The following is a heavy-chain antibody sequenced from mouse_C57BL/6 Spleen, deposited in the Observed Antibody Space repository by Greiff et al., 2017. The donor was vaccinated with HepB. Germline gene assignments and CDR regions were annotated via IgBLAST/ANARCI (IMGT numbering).Heavy chain of an antibody. J-gene: IGHJ2*01. Sequence: QVQLQQSGAELVKPGASVKISCKASGYAFSSYWMNWVKQRPGKGLEWIGQIYPGDGDTNYNGKFKGKATLTADKSSSTAYMQLSSLTSEDSAVYFCALSRYYYGSSYDYFDYWGQGTTLTVSS. CDR2: IYPGDGDT. V-gene: IGHV1-80*01. CDR3: ALSRYYYGSSYDYFDY. CDR1: GYAFSSYW. D-gene: IGHD1-1*01.